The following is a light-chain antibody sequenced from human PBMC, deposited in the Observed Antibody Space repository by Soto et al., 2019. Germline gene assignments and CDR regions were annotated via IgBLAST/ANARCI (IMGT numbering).Light chain of an antibody. V-gene: IGKV3-11*01. J-gene: IGKJ5*01. CDR1: QSFSRY. CDR3: TVSGCLPIR. CDR2: HAS. Sequence: SQTTLSLSPAERATLSCSASQSFSRYLACYQHKPCHSPILFIYHASNRATGIQARLSGSGSGTDFTLTISILEAEDCIRYCSTVSGCLPIRFAEGTRL.